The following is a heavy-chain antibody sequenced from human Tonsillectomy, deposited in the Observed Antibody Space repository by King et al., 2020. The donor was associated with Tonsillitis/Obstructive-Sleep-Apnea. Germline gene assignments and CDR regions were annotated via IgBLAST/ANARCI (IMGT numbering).Heavy chain of an antibody. CDR3: ATVMACQLPFTARHYHYFYAIDV. V-gene: IGHV3-30*03. CDR2: LSYDGSNK. CDR1: GFTFSTYG. D-gene: IGHD2-2*01. Sequence: VQLVESGGGVVQPGRSLRLSCAASGFTFSTYGMHWVRQAPGKGLEWVAVLSYDGSNKYYADSVKGRFTISRDNSKNTLYLQMNSLRPEDTAVYYCATVMACQLPFTARHYHYFYAIDVSGQGATFTVSS. J-gene: IGHJ6*02.